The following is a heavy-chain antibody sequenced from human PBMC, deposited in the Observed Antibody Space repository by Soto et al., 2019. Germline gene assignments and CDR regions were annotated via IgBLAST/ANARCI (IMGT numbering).Heavy chain of an antibody. D-gene: IGHD6-13*01. Sequence: SETLSLTCTVSGGSISSYYWSWIRQPPGKGLEWIGYIYYSGSTNYNPSLKSRVTISVDTSKNQFSLKLSSVTAADTAVYYCARSQSSSWYLPFDYWGQGTLVTVSS. V-gene: IGHV4-59*01. CDR1: GGSISSYY. CDR2: IYYSGST. CDR3: ARSQSSSWYLPFDY. J-gene: IGHJ4*02.